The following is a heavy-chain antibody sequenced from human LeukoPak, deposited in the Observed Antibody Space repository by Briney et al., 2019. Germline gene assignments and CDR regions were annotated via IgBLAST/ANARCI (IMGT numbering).Heavy chain of an antibody. D-gene: IGHD3-3*01. CDR3: ARGGMRSGVVINLDY. CDR1: GGTFSSYA. V-gene: IGHV1-69*13. J-gene: IGHJ4*02. Sequence: ASVKVSCKASGGTFSSYAISWVRQAPGQGLEWMGGIIPIFGTANYAQKFQGRVTITADESTSTAYMELSSLRSEDTAVYYCARGGMRSGVVINLDYWGQGTLVTVPS. CDR2: IIPIFGTA.